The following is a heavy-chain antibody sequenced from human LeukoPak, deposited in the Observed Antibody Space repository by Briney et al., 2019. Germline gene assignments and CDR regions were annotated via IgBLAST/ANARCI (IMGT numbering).Heavy chain of an antibody. CDR3: ARHRGYYYYYMDV. J-gene: IGHJ6*03. Sequence: SETLSLTCTVSGGSISSNSYYWGWIRQPPGKGLEWIGSMYYSGSTYYNPSLKGRVTISVDTSKNQFSLKLSSVTAADTAVYYCARHRGYYYYYMDVWGKGTTVTISS. CDR1: GGSISSNSYY. CDR2: MYYSGST. V-gene: IGHV4-39*01.